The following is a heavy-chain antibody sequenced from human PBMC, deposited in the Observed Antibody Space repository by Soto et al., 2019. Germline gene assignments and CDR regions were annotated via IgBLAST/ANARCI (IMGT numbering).Heavy chain of an antibody. CDR1: GDSVSSNSAA. Sequence: PSXTLSLTCAIPGDSVSSNSAAWNWFRQSPSRGLEWLGRTYYRSKWYNDYAVSVKSRITINPDTSKNQFSLQLNSVTPEDTAVYYCARGTIFGGHSDVWGKGTTVTVSS. V-gene: IGHV6-1*01. CDR2: TYYRSKWYN. CDR3: ARGTIFGGHSDV. D-gene: IGHD3-3*01. J-gene: IGHJ6*04.